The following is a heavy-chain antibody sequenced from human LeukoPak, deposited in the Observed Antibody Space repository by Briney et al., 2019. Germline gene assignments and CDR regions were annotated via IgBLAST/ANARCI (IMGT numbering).Heavy chain of an antibody. V-gene: IGHV1-46*01. CDR2: INPSGGST. Sequence: ASVKVSCKASGGTFSSYAISWVRQAPGQGLEWMGIINPSGGSTSYAQKFQGRVTMTRDMSTSTVYMELSSLRSEDTAVYYCARGGRLRLGELSLYTSYFDYWGQGTLVTVSS. CDR3: ARGGRLRLGELSLYTSYFDY. D-gene: IGHD3-16*02. CDR1: GGTFSSYA. J-gene: IGHJ4*02.